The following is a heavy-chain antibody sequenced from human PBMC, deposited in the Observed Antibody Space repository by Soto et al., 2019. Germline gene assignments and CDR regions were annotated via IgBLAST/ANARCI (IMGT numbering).Heavy chain of an antibody. CDR1: GGSFTTYG. CDR2: IIPLYGRA. CDR3: ASGSPGVSSAFNYGMDV. D-gene: IGHD6-19*01. J-gene: IGHJ6*02. Sequence: QVQLVQSGAEVKKPGSSVRVSCKASGGSFTTYGINWVRQAPGQGLEWVGGIIPLYGRANYAQKFQGRVTITADSSTTTAYMELSSLRSEDTAVYYCASGSPGVSSAFNYGMDVWGPGTTVTVSS. V-gene: IGHV1-69*14.